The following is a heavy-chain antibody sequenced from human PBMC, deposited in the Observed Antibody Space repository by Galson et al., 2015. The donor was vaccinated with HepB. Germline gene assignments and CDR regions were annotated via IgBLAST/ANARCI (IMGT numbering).Heavy chain of an antibody. CDR1: GFSLRAGGVG. CDR3: AHRRLSTAMVDFDY. J-gene: IGHJ4*02. CDR2: IYWDDNE. Sequence: PALVKPTQTLTLTCTFSGFSLRAGGVGVDWIRQPPGKSLEWLALIYWDDNERYNPSLKGRLTITKDTSKNRVVLTMTNMDPVDTGTYYCAHRRLSTAMVDFDYWGQGTLVTVSS. V-gene: IGHV2-5*02. D-gene: IGHD5-18*01.